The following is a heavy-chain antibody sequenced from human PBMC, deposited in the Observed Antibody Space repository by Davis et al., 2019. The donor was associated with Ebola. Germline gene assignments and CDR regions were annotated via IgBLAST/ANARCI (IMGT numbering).Heavy chain of an antibody. CDR3: ARGTNGYNPGGYFDS. D-gene: IGHD5-24*01. Sequence: GGSLRLSCKGSGYSFTSYWIAWVRQMPGKGLEWMGIIYPGDSDTRYSPSFRGQVTISADKSISTAYLQWSSLKASDTAIYYCARGTNGYNPGGYFDSWGQGTLVTVSS. CDR2: IYPGDSDT. CDR1: GYSFTSYW. J-gene: IGHJ4*02. V-gene: IGHV5-51*01.